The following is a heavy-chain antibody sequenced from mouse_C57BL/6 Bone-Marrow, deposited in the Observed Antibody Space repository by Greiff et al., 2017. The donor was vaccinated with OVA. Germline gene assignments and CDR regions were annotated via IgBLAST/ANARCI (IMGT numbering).Heavy chain of an antibody. J-gene: IGHJ1*03. D-gene: IGHD2-5*01. CDR2: IDPSDSET. Sequence: QVQLQQPGAELARPGSSVKLSCKASGYTFTSYWMHWVKQRPIQGLEWIGNIDPSDSETHYNQKFKDKATLTVDKSSSTAYMQLSSLTSEDSAVYYCANYSNYGGYFDVWGTGTTVTVSS. CDR1: GYTFTSYW. CDR3: ANYSNYGGYFDV. V-gene: IGHV1-52*01.